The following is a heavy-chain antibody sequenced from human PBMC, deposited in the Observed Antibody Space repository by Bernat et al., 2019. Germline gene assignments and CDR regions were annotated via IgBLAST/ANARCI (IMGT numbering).Heavy chain of an antibody. V-gene: IGHV4-31*03. D-gene: IGHD6-13*01. CDR3: AREDSSSWYNAFDI. Sequence: QVQLQQWGAGLLKPSQTLSLTCTVSGGSISSGGYYWSWIRQHPGKGLEWIGYIYYSGSTYYNPSLKSRVTISVDTSKNQFSLKLSSVTAADTAVYYCAREDSSSWYNAFDIWGQGTMVTVSS. CDR1: GGSISSGGYY. J-gene: IGHJ3*02. CDR2: IYYSGST.